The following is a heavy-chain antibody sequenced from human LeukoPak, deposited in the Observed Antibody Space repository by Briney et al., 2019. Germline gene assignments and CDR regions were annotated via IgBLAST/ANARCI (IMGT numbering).Heavy chain of an antibody. CDR1: GFTFSSYS. CDR2: ISSSSSYI. CDR3: ARDHIVVVTGLDV. D-gene: IGHD2-21*02. Sequence: PGGSLRLSCAASGFTFSSYSMNWVRQAPGKGLEWVSSISSSSSYIYYADSVKGRFTISRDNAKNSLYLQMNSLRAEDTAVYYCARDHIVVVTGLDVWGQGTTVTVSS. J-gene: IGHJ6*02. V-gene: IGHV3-21*01.